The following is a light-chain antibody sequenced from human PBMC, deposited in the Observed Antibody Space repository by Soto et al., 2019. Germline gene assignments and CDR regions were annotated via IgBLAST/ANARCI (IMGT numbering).Light chain of an antibody. CDR1: SSDVGSYNL. Sequence: QFALTQPASVSGSPGQSITISCTGSSSDVGSYNLVSWYQQLPGKAPKLMIYEVSRRPSGVSTRFSGSKSGNTASLTISGLQAEDEADYYCCSYAGSPVFGGGTQLTVL. J-gene: IGLJ7*01. CDR3: CSYAGSPV. V-gene: IGLV2-23*02. CDR2: EVS.